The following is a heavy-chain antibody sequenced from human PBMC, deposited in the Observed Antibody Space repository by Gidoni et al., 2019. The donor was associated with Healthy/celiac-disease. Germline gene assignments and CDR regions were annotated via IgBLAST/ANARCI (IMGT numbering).Heavy chain of an antibody. CDR2: IYYSRST. V-gene: IGHV4-59*11. J-gene: IGHJ5*02. D-gene: IGHD4-17*01. Sequence: QVQLQVLGLGLVKLSETLSLTCTVSGCSISSHYWSWIRQPPGKGLEWIGYIYYSRSTNYNPSRKSRVTISVDTSTNQFSLKLSSVTAADAAVYYCARSMTTVTSGWFDPWGQGTLVTVSS. CDR3: ARSMTTVTSGWFDP. CDR1: GCSISSHY.